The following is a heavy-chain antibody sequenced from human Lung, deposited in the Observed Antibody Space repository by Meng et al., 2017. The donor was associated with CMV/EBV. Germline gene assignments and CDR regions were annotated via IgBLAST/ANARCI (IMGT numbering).Heavy chain of an antibody. V-gene: IGHV1-2*02. CDR3: ARCNYCNDSSGPFGP. Sequence: ASVKVSCKAFGYTFGDYFMHWVRQAPGQGLEWMGWINPRIGDTNYAQEFQGRVTMTRDTAISATYMELRRLRPDDTAVYYCARCNYCNDSSGPFGPWGQGTLVTVSS. D-gene: IGHD3-22*01. CDR2: INPRIGDT. CDR1: GYTFGDYF. J-gene: IGHJ5*02.